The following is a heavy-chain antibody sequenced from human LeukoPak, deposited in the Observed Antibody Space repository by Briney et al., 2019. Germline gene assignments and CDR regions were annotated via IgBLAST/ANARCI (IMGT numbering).Heavy chain of an antibody. J-gene: IGHJ4*02. CDR3: ARVVDYYGSGSYFDY. D-gene: IGHD3-10*01. CDR1: GGSFSGYY. CDR2: INHSGST. Sequence: SETLSLTCAVYGGSFSGYYWSWIRQPPGKGLEWIGEINHSGSTNYNPSLKSRVTISVDTSKNQFSLKLSSVTAAGTAVYYCARVVDYYGSGSYFDYWGQGTLVTVSS. V-gene: IGHV4-34*01.